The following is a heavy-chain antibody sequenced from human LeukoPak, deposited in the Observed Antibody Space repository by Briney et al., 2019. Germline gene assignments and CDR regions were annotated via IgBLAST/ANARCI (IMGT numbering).Heavy chain of an antibody. D-gene: IGHD3-22*01. J-gene: IGHJ4*02. V-gene: IGHV3-7*01. Sequence: SGGSLRLSCAASGFSFNDYSMSWVRQAPGKGLEWVANIKQDGSEKYYVDSVKGRFTISRDNAKNSLYLQMNSLRAEDTAVYYCASPYYYDSSGYDDYWGQGTLVTVS. CDR1: GFSFNDYS. CDR2: IKQDGSEK. CDR3: ASPYYYDSSGYDDY.